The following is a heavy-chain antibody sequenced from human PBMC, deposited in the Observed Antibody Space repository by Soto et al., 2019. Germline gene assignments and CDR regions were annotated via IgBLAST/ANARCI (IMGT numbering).Heavy chain of an antibody. CDR3: AKEGCSGGFCYGFDY. V-gene: IGHV3-30*18. J-gene: IGHJ4*02. CDR1: GFTFSSHG. D-gene: IGHD2-15*01. CDR2: MSWDGSDE. Sequence: QVQLVESGGGVVQPGRSLRLSCAASGFTFSSHGMHWVRQAPGKGLEWVAVMSWDGSDEFYEETVKGRFTVSRDNSRNTLYLQMNSLRPEDTAVYYCAKEGCSGGFCYGFDYWGQGTLVTVSS.